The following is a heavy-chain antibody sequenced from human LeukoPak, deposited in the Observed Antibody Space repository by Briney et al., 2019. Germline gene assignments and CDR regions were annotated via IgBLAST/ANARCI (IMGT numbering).Heavy chain of an antibody. CDR1: GYTFTSYY. Sequence: GASVKVSCKASGYTFTSYYMHWVRQAPGQGLEWMGIINPSGGSTSYAQKFQGRVTMTRDMSTSTVYMELSSLRSEDTAVYYCARVKNYYDSSAYEGRSDAFDIWGQGTMVTVSS. J-gene: IGHJ3*02. CDR2: INPSGGST. V-gene: IGHV1-46*01. D-gene: IGHD3-22*01. CDR3: ARVKNYYDSSAYEGRSDAFDI.